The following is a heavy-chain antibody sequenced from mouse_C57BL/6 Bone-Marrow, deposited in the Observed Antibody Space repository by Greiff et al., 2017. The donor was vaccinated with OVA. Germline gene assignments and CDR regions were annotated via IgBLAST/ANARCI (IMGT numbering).Heavy chain of an antibody. Sequence: EVMLVESGAELVRPGASVKLSCTASGFNIKDDYMHWVKQRPEQGLEWIGWIDPENGDTEYASKFQGKATITADTSSNTAYLQLSSLTSEDTAVYYCRTGTNYWGQGTTLTVSS. CDR2: IDPENGDT. V-gene: IGHV14-4*01. CDR3: RTGTNY. J-gene: IGHJ2*01. D-gene: IGHD4-1*01. CDR1: GFNIKDDY.